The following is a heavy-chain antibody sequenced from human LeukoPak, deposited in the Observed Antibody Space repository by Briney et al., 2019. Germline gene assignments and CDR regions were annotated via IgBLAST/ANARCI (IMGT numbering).Heavy chain of an antibody. CDR3: ATPAYYSNYALFDY. J-gene: IGHJ4*02. CDR1: GFTFSSYS. V-gene: IGHV3-74*01. Sequence: GGSLRLSCAASGFTFSSYSMNWVRQAPGKGLVWVSRINSDGSSTSYADSVKGRFTISRDNAKNTLYLQMNSLRAEDTAVYYCATPAYYSNYALFDYWGQGTLVTVSS. D-gene: IGHD4-11*01. CDR2: INSDGSST.